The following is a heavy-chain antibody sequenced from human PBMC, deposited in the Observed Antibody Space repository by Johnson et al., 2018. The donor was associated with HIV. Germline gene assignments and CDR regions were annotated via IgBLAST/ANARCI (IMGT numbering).Heavy chain of an antibody. CDR3: TTDRVKWELGFSAFDI. J-gene: IGHJ3*02. Sequence: VQLVESGGGVVRPGESLRLSCAASGFTFDDYDMSWVRQAPGQGLEWVGRIKSKTDGGATDSAAPVKGRFTISRDDSRNTLSLQMNGLKTEDTAVYYCTTDRVKWELGFSAFDIWGQGTLVTVSS. CDR1: GFTFDDYD. D-gene: IGHD1-26*01. V-gene: IGHV3-15*01. CDR2: IKSKTDGGAT.